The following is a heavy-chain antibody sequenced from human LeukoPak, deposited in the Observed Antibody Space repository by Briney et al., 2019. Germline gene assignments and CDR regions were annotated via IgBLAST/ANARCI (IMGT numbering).Heavy chain of an antibody. V-gene: IGHV3-21*01. CDR1: GFTFSSYS. J-gene: IGHJ4*02. CDR3: ARDRGYGGNSVGVVDY. D-gene: IGHD4-23*01. Sequence: GGSLRLSCAASGFTFSSYSMNWVRQAPGKGLEWVSSISSSSSYIYYADSVKGRFTISRDNAKNSLYLQMNSLRAEDTAVYYCARDRGYGGNSVGVVDYWGQGTLVTVSS. CDR2: ISSSSSYI.